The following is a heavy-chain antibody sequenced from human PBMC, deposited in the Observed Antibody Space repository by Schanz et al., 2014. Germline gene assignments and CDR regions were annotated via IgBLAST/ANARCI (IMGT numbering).Heavy chain of an antibody. D-gene: IGHD2-21*01. Sequence: VQLVESGGGLVQPRGSLRLSCAASEFSFSSFGMNWVRQAPGKGLEWVALISYDGSSKNHADSVQGRFTISRDNSKNALYLQMDSLRADDTAVYYCAKSKSQLPRFGYWGQGTLXAVSS. V-gene: IGHV3-30*18. CDR3: AKSKSQLPRFGY. CDR1: EFSFSSFG. CDR2: ISYDGSSK. J-gene: IGHJ4*02.